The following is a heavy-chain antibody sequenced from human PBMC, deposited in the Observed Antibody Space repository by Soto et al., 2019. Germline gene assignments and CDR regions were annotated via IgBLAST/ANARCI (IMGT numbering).Heavy chain of an antibody. CDR3: ATDFDRRGYSYGYSY. CDR1: GDTLTELS. J-gene: IGHJ4*02. CDR2: FDPEDGET. Sequence: ASVKVSCKVSGDTLTELSRHWVRQAPGKGLEWMGGFDPEDGETIYAQKFQGRVTMTEDTSTDTAYMELSSLRSEDTAVYYCATDFDRRGYSYGYSYWGQGTLVTVSS. V-gene: IGHV1-24*01. D-gene: IGHD5-18*01.